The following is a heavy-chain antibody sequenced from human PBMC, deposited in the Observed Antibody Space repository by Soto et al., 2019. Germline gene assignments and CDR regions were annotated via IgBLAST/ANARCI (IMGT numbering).Heavy chain of an antibody. CDR2: IIPIFGTA. CDR1: GGTFSSYA. V-gene: IGHV1-69*01. J-gene: IGHJ6*02. D-gene: IGHD2-15*01. Sequence: QVQLVQSGAEVKKPGSSVKVSCKASGGTFSSYAISWVRQAPGQGLEWMGGIIPIFGTANYAQKFQGRVTINADESTSTAYMELRSLRSEDTAVYYCARDEKGCSGGSCYSPLYYYYGMDVWGQGTTVTVSS. CDR3: ARDEKGCSGGSCYSPLYYYYGMDV.